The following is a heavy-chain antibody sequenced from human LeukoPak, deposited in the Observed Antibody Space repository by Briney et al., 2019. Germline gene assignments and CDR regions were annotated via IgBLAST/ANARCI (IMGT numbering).Heavy chain of an antibody. CDR2: ISAYNGNT. D-gene: IGHD6-19*01. CDR1: GYTFTSYG. Sequence: ASVNVSCKASGYTFTSYGISWVRQAPGQGLEWMGWISAYNGNTNYAQKLQGRVTMTTDTSTSTAYMELRSLRSDDTAVYYCARLSKLSSGWYKTWHEPIDYWGQGTLVTVSS. CDR3: ARLSKLSSGWYKTWHEPIDY. V-gene: IGHV1-18*01. J-gene: IGHJ4*02.